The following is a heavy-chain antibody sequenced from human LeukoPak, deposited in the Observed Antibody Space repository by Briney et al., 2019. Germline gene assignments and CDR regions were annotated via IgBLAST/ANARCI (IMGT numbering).Heavy chain of an antibody. D-gene: IGHD4/OR15-4a*01. CDR1: GGTFISYA. J-gene: IGHJ4*02. CDR3: ARSLTLAYYFDY. CDR2: IIPIFGTA. V-gene: IGHV1-69*05. Sequence: SVKVSCKASGGTFISYAISWVRQAPGQGLEWMGGIIPIFGTANYAQKFQGRVTITTDESTSTAYMELSSLRSEDTAVYYCARSLTLAYYFDYWGQGTLVTVSS.